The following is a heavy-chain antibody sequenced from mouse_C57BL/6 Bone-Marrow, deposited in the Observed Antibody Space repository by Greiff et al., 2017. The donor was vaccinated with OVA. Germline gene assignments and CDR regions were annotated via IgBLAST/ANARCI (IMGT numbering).Heavy chain of an antibody. Sequence: EVKVEESGGGLVQPGGSLKLSCAASGFTFSDYGMAWVRQAPRKGPEWVAFISNLAYSIYYADTVKGRFTISRDNARNTLYLQMSSLKSEDTAMYYCTRDNYGSSWEFDYWGQGTTLTVSS. CDR1: GFTFSDYG. J-gene: IGHJ2*01. CDR3: TRDNYGSSWEFDY. D-gene: IGHD1-1*01. V-gene: IGHV5-15*04. CDR2: ISNLAYSI.